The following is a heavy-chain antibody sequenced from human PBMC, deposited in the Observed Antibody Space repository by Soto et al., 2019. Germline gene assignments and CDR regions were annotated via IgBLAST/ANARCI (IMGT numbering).Heavy chain of an antibody. CDR1: GFTFSNAW. V-gene: IGHV3-15*07. Sequence: GGSLRLSCAASGFTFSNAWMNWVRQAPGKGLEWVGRIKSKTDGGTTDYAAPVKGRFTISRDDSKHTLYLQMNSLKTEDTAVYYCTTTAYYDFWSGYRGQNYYYYGMDVWGQGTTVTVSS. D-gene: IGHD3-3*01. CDR3: TTTAYYDFWSGYRGQNYYYYGMDV. J-gene: IGHJ6*02. CDR2: IKSKTDGGTT.